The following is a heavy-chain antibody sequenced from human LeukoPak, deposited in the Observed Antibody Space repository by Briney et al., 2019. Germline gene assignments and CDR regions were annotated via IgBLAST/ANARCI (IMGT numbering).Heavy chain of an antibody. Sequence: PAVTLSLTCTVSSGSISTYYWNWIRQPPGKGLEWIGYVSHSGNSSYYRSLKSRVTISVDTSKNQISLKLSSVTAADTAVYYCAREGLYGSGSYSWFDPWGLGALDTLPS. CDR2: VSHSGNS. J-gene: IGHJ5*02. CDR1: SGSISTYY. D-gene: IGHD3-10*01. CDR3: AREGLYGSGSYSWFDP. V-gene: IGHV4-59*01.